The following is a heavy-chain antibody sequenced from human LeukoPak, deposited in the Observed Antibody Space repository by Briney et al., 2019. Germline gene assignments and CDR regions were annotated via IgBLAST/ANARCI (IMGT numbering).Heavy chain of an antibody. CDR2: ISSSGSTI. D-gene: IGHD3-10*01. CDR3: ASEAWFGELLREN. J-gene: IGHJ1*01. V-gene: IGHV3-48*04. CDR1: GFTFSSYS. Sequence: QPGGSLRLSCAASGFTFSSYSMNWVRQAPGKGLEWVSYISSSGSTIYYADSVKGRFTISRDNAKNSLYLQMNSLRAEDTAVYYCASEAWFGELLRENWGQGTPVTASS.